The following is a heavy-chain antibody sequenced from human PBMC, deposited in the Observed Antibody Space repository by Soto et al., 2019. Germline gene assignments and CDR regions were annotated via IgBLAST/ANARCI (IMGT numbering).Heavy chain of an antibody. CDR1: GGTFSSYA. CDR2: IIPIFGTA. V-gene: IGHV1-69*13. J-gene: IGHJ4*02. D-gene: IGHD6-13*01. Sequence: SVKVSCKASGGTFSSYAISWVRQAPGQGLEWMGGIIPIFGTANYAQKFQGRVTITADESTSTAYMELSSLRSEDTAVYYCARDRAAAGLTPDYWGQGTLVTVSS. CDR3: ARDRAAAGLTPDY.